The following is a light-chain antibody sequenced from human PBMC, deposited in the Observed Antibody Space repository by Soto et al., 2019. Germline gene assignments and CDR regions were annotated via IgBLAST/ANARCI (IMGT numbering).Light chain of an antibody. V-gene: IGLV2-18*02. CDR3: NSNTSSSTYV. CDR2: EVS. CDR1: SSDVGSYNR. Sequence: QSALTQPPSVSGSPGQSVAISCTGTSSDVGSYNRVSWYQQPPGAAPKLMIYEVSNRPSGVPDRFSGSKSGNTASLTISGLQAVDETDSYCNSNTSSSTYVVVTRTKVTVL. J-gene: IGLJ1*01.